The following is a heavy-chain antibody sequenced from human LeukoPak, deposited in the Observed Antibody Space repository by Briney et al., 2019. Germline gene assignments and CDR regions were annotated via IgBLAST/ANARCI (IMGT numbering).Heavy chain of an antibody. J-gene: IGHJ4*02. CDR2: ISAYNGNT. V-gene: IGHV1-18*01. D-gene: IGHD3-22*01. Sequence: ASVKVSCKASGYTFTSYGISWVRQAPGQGLEWMGWISAYNGNTNYAQKLQGRVTMTTDTSTSTAYMELRSLRPDDTAVYYYARDVHYYDSSGYYYRGPSDYWGQGTLVTVSS. CDR1: GYTFTSYG. CDR3: ARDVHYYDSSGYYYRGPSDY.